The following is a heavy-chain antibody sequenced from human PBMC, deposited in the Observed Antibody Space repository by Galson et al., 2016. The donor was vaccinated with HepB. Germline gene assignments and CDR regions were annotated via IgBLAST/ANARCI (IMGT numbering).Heavy chain of an antibody. V-gene: IGHV3-23*01. CDR2: VSGSGDST. D-gene: IGHD6-19*01. CDR1: RFIFRFHLRDYA. CDR3: AKEGVRLTSGWQFDY. J-gene: IGHJ4*02. Sequence: SLRLSCAASRFIFRFHLRDYAMSCVRQAPGKGLEWVSVVSGSGDSTDYADPVKGRFIISRDNSRNTVYLQMNSQRAEDTAVYYCAKEGVRLTSGWQFDYWGQGTLVTVSS.